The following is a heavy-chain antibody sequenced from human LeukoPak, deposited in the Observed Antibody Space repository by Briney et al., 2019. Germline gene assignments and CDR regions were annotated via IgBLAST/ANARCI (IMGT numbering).Heavy chain of an antibody. J-gene: IGHJ4*02. CDR3: ARDEVRRAVDDYFDN. Sequence: ASVKVSCKASGYTFTSYSISWVRQAPGQGLEWMGWIIGYNGNTNYAQKLQGRVTMTTDTSTSTAYMELRSLRSEDTAVYYCARDEVRRAVDDYFDNWGQGTLVTVSS. CDR2: IIGYNGNT. D-gene: IGHD6-19*01. CDR1: GYTFTSYS. V-gene: IGHV1-18*01.